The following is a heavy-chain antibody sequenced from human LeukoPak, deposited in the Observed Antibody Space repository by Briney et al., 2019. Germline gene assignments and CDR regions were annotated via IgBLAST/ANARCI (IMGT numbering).Heavy chain of an antibody. CDR3: ARHGSGYSSVFDY. V-gene: IGHV4-59*08. CDR1: AGSISNYY. J-gene: IGHJ4*02. D-gene: IGHD6-19*01. CDR2: LYYTGST. Sequence: PSETLSLICTVAAGSISNYYWSWIRQPPGKGLEWLGYLYYTGSTNYNPSLKSRVTISVDMSKNQFSLKLRSMTAADTAVYYCARHGSGYSSVFDYWGQGTLVTVSS.